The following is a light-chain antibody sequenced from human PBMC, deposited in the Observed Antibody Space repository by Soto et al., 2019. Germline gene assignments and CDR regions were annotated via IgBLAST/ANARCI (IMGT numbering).Light chain of an antibody. J-gene: IGLJ3*02. V-gene: IGLV2-8*01. CDR3: SSYAASNNFYFV. CDR2: DVT. Sequence: QPALTQPPSASGSPGQSVTISCTGTSSDVGGYNYVSWYQQYPGRAPKLMIYDVTKRPSGVPDRFSGSKSGNTASLTVSGLQAEDEADYYCSSYAASNNFYFVFGGGTKLTVL. CDR1: SSDVGGYNY.